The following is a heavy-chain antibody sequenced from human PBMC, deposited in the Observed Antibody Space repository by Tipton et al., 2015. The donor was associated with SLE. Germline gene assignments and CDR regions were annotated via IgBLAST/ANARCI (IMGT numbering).Heavy chain of an antibody. CDR1: GGSISSHY. Sequence: TLSLTCTVSGGSISSHYWSWIRQPPGKGLEWIGYIYYSGSTYYNPSLKSRVTISVDTSKNQFSLKLSSVTAADTAVYYCSKGRWLRFWGQGTLVTVSS. V-gene: IGHV4-59*11. J-gene: IGHJ4*02. D-gene: IGHD5-12*01. CDR2: IYYSGST. CDR3: SKGRWLRF.